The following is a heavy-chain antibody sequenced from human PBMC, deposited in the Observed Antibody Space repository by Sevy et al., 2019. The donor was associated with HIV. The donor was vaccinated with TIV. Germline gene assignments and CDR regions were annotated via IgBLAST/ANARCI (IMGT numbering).Heavy chain of an antibody. Sequence: GGSLRLSCAASGFTFSSYAMSWVRQAPGKGLEWVSAISGSGGSTYYADSVKGRFTISRDNSKNTLYLQMNSLRAEDTAIYYCAKKGGAWSAGWFFDYWGQGTLVTVSS. CDR1: GFTFSSYA. D-gene: IGHD6-19*01. CDR2: ISGSGGST. V-gene: IGHV3-23*01. J-gene: IGHJ4*02. CDR3: AKKGGAWSAGWFFDY.